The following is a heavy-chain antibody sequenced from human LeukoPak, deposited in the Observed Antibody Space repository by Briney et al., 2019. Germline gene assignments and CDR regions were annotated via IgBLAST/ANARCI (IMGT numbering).Heavy chain of an antibody. J-gene: IGHJ4*02. Sequence: GGSLRLSCAATGFTFSAYTMLWVRQAPGKGLEWVAVISYDGINKNYADSVKGRFTISRDNSRNTLYLLMNSLGLEDTAVYYCARHNNADYWGQGTLVTVSS. D-gene: IGHD2-8*01. CDR1: GFTFSAYT. CDR2: ISYDGINK. CDR3: ARHNNADY. V-gene: IGHV3-30-3*01.